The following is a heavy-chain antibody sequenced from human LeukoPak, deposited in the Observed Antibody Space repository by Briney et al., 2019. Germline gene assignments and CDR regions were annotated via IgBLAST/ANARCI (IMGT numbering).Heavy chain of an antibody. CDR1: GYTFASYG. CDR3: ARDRGNGWDLDY. D-gene: IGHD6-19*01. J-gene: IGHJ4*02. V-gene: IGHV1-18*01. Sequence: ASVKVSCKTSGYTFASYGFSWVRQAPRQGLEWMGWISAHNGDWNYAQKFQGRLTLTTDTSTSTGYMDLRSLTSDDTAVYYCARDRGNGWDLDYWGQGTLVTVSS. CDR2: ISAHNGDW.